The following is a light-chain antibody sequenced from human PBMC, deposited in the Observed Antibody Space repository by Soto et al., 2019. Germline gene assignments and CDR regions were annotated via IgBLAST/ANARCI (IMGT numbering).Light chain of an antibody. Sequence: EIVMTQSPATLSVSPGERATLSCRASQSISSNLAWYQQRPGQAPSLLIYGASTSATGIPARFSGSGSGTDFPLTISSLQSEDFADYYCQQYNNWPPFTFGPGTKVDIK. CDR2: GAS. CDR1: QSISSN. J-gene: IGKJ3*01. CDR3: QQYNNWPPFT. V-gene: IGKV3-15*01.